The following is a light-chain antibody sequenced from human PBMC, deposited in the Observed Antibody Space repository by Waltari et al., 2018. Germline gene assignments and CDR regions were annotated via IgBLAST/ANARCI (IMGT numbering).Light chain of an antibody. CDR1: NNALRIYNY. CDR3: NSYTVSGTYV. CDR2: DVD. J-gene: IGLJ1*01. Sequence: QSALTQPASVSGSPGQSITISCTETNNALRIYNYFSWYQQHPGRAPKLILYDVDNRPSGVSDRFSASKSGNTASLTISGLQAEDEADYYCNSYTVSGTYVFGTGTRVTVL. V-gene: IGLV2-14*01.